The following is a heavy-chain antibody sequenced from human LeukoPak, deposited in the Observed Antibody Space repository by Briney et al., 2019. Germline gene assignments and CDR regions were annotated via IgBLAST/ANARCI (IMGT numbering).Heavy chain of an antibody. Sequence: PSETLSLTCTVSGYSISSGSYWGWIRQPPGKGLEWIGSIYHSGSTCYNPSLKSRVTISVDTSKNQFSLKLSSVTAADTAVYYCARSVRYGSGSYVLWFDPWGQGTLVTVSS. CDR2: IYHSGST. CDR1: GYSISSGSY. D-gene: IGHD3-10*01. J-gene: IGHJ5*02. V-gene: IGHV4-38-2*02. CDR3: ARSVRYGSGSYVLWFDP.